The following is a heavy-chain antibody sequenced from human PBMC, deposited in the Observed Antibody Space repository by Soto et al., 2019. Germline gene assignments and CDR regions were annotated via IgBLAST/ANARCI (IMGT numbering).Heavy chain of an antibody. CDR3: AIGGIAAAGGGAFDI. Sequence: QVQLVQAGAEVKKPGASVKVSCNASGYTFTSYGISWVRQAPGQGLERIGWISAYNGNTNYAQKLQGRVTMTTDTSTRTAYMELRSLRSDDTAVYYCAIGGIAAAGGGAFDIWGQGTMVTVSS. J-gene: IGHJ3*02. CDR2: ISAYNGNT. V-gene: IGHV1-18*01. D-gene: IGHD6-13*01. CDR1: GYTFTSYG.